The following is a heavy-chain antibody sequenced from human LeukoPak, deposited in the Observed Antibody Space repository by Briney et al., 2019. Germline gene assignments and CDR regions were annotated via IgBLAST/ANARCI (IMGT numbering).Heavy chain of an antibody. Sequence: ASVKVSCKASGYTFTGYYMHWVRQAPGQGLEWMGRINPNSGGTNFAQKFQGRVTMTRDTSISTAYMELSRLRSDDTAIYYCARGIAAAGTARNDYWGQGTLVTVSS. D-gene: IGHD6-13*01. J-gene: IGHJ4*02. CDR3: ARGIAAAGTARNDY. V-gene: IGHV1-2*06. CDR1: GYTFTGYY. CDR2: INPNSGGT.